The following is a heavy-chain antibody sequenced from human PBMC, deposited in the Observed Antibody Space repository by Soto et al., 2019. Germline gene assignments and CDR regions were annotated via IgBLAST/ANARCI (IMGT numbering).Heavy chain of an antibody. V-gene: IGHV3-23*01. CDR2: IGGGGADT. CDR1: RFTFSDFA. CDR3: AKDAVPYNGKWDWFDS. J-gene: IGHJ5*01. Sequence: DVQLLESGGGLVQPGGSLTLSCAASRFTFSDFAMSWVRHAPGKGLEWVSAIGGGGADTYYADSVKGRFTISRDNSKNTLYLQMNSLRDEDTAVYYCAKDAVPYNGKWDWFDSWGQGTLVTVSS. D-gene: IGHD1-26*01.